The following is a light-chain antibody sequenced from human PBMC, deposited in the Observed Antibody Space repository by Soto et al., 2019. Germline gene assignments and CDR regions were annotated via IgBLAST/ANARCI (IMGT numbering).Light chain of an antibody. Sequence: DIQMTQSPSSLSGSVGDRVTITCRASENISRHLNWYQQKPGKAPKLLIYAASSLQNGVPSRFRGGGSGTDFTLTLSNLQPEDFATYYCHQTYTTLSITFGQGTRLESK. CDR1: ENISRH. V-gene: IGKV1-39*01. J-gene: IGKJ5*01. CDR2: AAS. CDR3: HQTYTTLSIT.